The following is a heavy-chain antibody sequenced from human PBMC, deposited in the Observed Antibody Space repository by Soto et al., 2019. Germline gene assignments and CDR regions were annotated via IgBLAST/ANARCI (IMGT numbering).Heavy chain of an antibody. D-gene: IGHD3-10*01. V-gene: IGHV3-23*01. J-gene: IGHJ4*02. CDR3: AKDLMVQEITMVRVPPREIDY. CDR2: ISGSGGST. Sequence: GGSLRLSCAASGVTFSSYAMSWGRQAPGKGLEWVSAISGSGGSTYYADSVKGRFTISRDNSKNTLYLQMNSLRAEDTAVYYCAKDLMVQEITMVRVPPREIDYWGQGTLVTVSS. CDR1: GVTFSSYA.